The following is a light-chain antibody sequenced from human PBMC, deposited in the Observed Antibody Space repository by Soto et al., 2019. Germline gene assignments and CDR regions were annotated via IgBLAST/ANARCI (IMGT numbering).Light chain of an antibody. CDR2: DAS. CDR1: QSVRSN. Sequence: DIVMTQSPATLSVSPGERATLSCRASQSVRSNLAWYHQKPGQAPRLLIYDASNRATGIPARFSGSGSGTDFTLTISSLEPEDFAVYYCQQRSNWPPNTFGQGTRLEIK. J-gene: IGKJ5*01. CDR3: QQRSNWPPNT. V-gene: IGKV3-11*01.